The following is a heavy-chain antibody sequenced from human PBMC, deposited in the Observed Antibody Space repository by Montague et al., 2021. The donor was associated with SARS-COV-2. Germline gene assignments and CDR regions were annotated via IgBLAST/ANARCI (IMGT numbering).Heavy chain of an antibody. J-gene: IGHJ5*02. D-gene: IGHD3-22*01. CDR2: INHSGST. Sequence: SETLSLTCAVYGGSFSGCYWSWIRQPPGKGLEWIGEINHSGSTNYNPPLKSRVTISVDTSKNQSSLKLSSVTAADTAVYYCARGPRITMIVVVITDIWFDPWGQGTLVTVSS. CDR3: ARGPRITMIVVVITDIWFDP. V-gene: IGHV4-34*01. CDR1: GGSFSGCY.